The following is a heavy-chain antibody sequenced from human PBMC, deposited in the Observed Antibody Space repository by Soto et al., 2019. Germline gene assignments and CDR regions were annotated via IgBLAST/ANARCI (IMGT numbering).Heavy chain of an antibody. V-gene: IGHV1-18*01. CDR3: ARRTSCGSPTCYVDDY. CDR1: GYTFSTYK. CDR2: ISADNGDT. Sequence: QVQLVQSGAEVKKPGASVKVACKASGYTFSTYKISWVRQAPGHGLEWVGWISADNGDTNYAQKLQGRVTMTTDTSTATAYLDLRSLRSDDTAIYYCARRTSCGSPTCYVDDYWGQGTLVTVSS. J-gene: IGHJ4*02. D-gene: IGHD2-2*01.